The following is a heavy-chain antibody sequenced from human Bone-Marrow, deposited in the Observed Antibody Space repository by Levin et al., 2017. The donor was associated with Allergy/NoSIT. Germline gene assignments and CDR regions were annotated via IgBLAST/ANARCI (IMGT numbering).Heavy chain of an antibody. D-gene: IGHD6-19*01. J-gene: IGHJ6*02. CDR2: ISYDGSNK. Sequence: GESLKISCAASGFTFSSYAMHWVRQAPGKGLEWVAVISYDGSNKYYADSVKGRFTISRDNSKNTLYLQMNSLRAEDTAVYYCARDPGLRQWLAPWYYYDGMDVWGQGTTVTVSS. CDR1: GFTFSSYA. CDR3: ARDPGLRQWLAPWYYYDGMDV. V-gene: IGHV3-30-3*01.